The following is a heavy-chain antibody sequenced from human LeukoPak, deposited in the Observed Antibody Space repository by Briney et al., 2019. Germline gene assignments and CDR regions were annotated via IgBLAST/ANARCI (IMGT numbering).Heavy chain of an antibody. V-gene: IGHV4-61*02. CDR3: ARVGGYSYGHTMYYFDY. CDR2: IYTSGST. Sequence: SQTLSLTCTVSGGSISSGSYYWSWIRQPAGKGLEWIGRIYTSGSTNYNPSLKSRVTISVDTSKNQFSLKLSSVTAADTAVYYCARVGGYSYGHTMYYFDYWGQGTLVTVSS. J-gene: IGHJ4*02. D-gene: IGHD5-18*01. CDR1: GGSISSGSYY.